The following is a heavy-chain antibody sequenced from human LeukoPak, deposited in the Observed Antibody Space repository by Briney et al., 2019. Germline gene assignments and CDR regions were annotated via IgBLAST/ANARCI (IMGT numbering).Heavy chain of an antibody. D-gene: IGHD3-22*01. J-gene: IGHJ3*01. CDR3: AKVRSTMIVVVPHGSDFDL. Sequence: GGSLRLSYAGSGFIFSSYSMNWVRQAPGKGLEWVSSITSSSSYIYYADSVKGRFTISRDNAKNSLYLQMNSLRAEDTAVYYCAKVRSTMIVVVPHGSDFDLWGQGTMVTVSS. CDR2: ITSSSSYI. V-gene: IGHV3-21*01. CDR1: GFIFSSYS.